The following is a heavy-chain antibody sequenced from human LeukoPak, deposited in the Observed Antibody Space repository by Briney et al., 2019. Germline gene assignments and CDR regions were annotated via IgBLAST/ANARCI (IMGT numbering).Heavy chain of an antibody. CDR1: GCSISSYY. D-gene: IGHD6-19*01. V-gene: IGHV4-4*07. J-gene: IGHJ2*01. Sequence: SETLSLTCTVSGCSISSYYWSWIRQPAGKGLEWIGRIYTGGRTIYILSLKSRVTMSVDTSKNQFSLKLSSVTAEDTAVYYCARPLSVAGTGWYFDLWGRGTLVTVSS. CDR3: ARPLSVAGTGWYFDL. CDR2: IYTGGRT.